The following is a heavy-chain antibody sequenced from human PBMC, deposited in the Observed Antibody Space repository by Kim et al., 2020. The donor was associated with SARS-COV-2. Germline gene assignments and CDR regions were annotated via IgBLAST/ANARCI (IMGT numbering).Heavy chain of an antibody. CDR2: IKQDGSEK. CDR3: ARDYRMGAVAGGEYFQH. Sequence: GGSLRLSCAASGFTFSGYWMSWVRQAPGKGLEWVANIKQDGSEKYYVDSVKGRFTISRDNAKNSLYLQMNSLRAEDTAVYYCARDYRMGAVAGGEYFQHWGQGTLITVPS. D-gene: IGHD6-19*01. J-gene: IGHJ1*01. V-gene: IGHV3-7*05. CDR1: GFTFSGYW.